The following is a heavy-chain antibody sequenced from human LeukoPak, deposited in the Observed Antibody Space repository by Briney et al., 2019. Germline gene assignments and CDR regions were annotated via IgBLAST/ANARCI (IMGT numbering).Heavy chain of an antibody. CDR2: INWNGGST. D-gene: IGHD6-13*01. V-gene: IGHV3-20*01. CDR3: ARALRFTAAPYAFDI. Sequence: GGSLRLSCAASGFTFDDYGMSWGRHAPGKGLEWVSGINWNGGSTGYADSVKGRFPISRANAKNSLYLQMNSLRAEDTALYHCARALRFTAAPYAFDIWGQGTMVTVSS. J-gene: IGHJ3*02. CDR1: GFTFDDYG.